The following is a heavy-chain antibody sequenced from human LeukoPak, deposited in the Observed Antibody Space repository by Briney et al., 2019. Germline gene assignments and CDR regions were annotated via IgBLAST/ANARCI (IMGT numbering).Heavy chain of an antibody. Sequence: GWSLRLSCAASGFTFRNYYMSWIRQAPGKGLEWISYISSSNITMYYADSVKGRFTISRDNAKNSLYLQMNSLRAEDTAVYYCARDYYDSTGRHDAFDIWGQGTMVTVSS. CDR2: ISSSNITM. V-gene: IGHV3-11*01. CDR3: ARDYYDSTGRHDAFDI. CDR1: GFTFRNYY. D-gene: IGHD3-22*01. J-gene: IGHJ3*02.